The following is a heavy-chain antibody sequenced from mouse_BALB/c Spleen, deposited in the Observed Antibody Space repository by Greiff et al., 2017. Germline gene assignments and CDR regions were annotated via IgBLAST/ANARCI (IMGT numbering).Heavy chain of an antibody. CDR2: SRNKANDYTT. CDR1: GFTFSDFY. D-gene: IGHD2-1*01. J-gene: IGHJ4*01. Sequence: EVQGVESGGGLVQPGGSLRLSCATSGFTFSDFYMEWVRQPPGKRLEWIAASRNKANDYTTEYSASVKGRFIVFRDTSQSILYLQMNALRAEDTAIYYCARGNYHYAMDYWGQGTSVTVSS. CDR3: ARGNYHYAMDY. V-gene: IGHV7-1*02.